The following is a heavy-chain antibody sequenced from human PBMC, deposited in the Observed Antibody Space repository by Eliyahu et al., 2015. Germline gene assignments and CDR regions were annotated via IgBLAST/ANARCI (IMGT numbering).Heavy chain of an antibody. CDR3: VRMLDRDF. D-gene: IGHD2-8*01. CDR1: GFPFTNYW. V-gene: IGHV3-74*01. J-gene: IGHJ4*02. Sequence: EVQLVESGGGLVQPGGSLRLXCAASGFPFTNYWMHWVRQAPGKGLEWVSRIDRDGSSADYADSVKGRFTISRDNAKNTVHLQMDSLRAEDTGIYFCVRMLDRDFWGQGTLVTVSS. CDR2: IDRDGSSA.